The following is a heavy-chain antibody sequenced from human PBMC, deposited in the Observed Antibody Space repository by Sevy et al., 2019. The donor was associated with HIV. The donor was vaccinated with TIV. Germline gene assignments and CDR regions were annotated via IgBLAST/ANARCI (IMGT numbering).Heavy chain of an antibody. D-gene: IGHD3-22*01. Sequence: ASVKVSCKVSGYTLTQLSMHWVRQAPGKGLEWMGSFDPEDGEILYAQKFQGRVTMTEDTSTDTAYMELSSLRSEDTAGYYCATTKDYYDSSASPFDYWGQRTLVTVSS. V-gene: IGHV1-24*01. CDR2: FDPEDGEI. CDR1: GYTLTQLS. J-gene: IGHJ4*02. CDR3: ATTKDYYDSSASPFDY.